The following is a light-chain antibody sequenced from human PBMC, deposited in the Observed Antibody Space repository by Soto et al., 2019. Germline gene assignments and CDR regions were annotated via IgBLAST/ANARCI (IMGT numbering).Light chain of an antibody. CDR2: GAS. V-gene: IGKV1-5*01. J-gene: IGKJ1*01. CDR3: ERYDSYPCT. CDR1: QNINIW. Sequence: DIQMTQSPSTLSASVGDRVTPTCRASQNINIWLAWYQQKPGKAPKLLIYGASSLESGVPSRFSGSGSGTAFTLTISSLQPDDFAAYYCERYDSYPCTFGQGTKVEIK.